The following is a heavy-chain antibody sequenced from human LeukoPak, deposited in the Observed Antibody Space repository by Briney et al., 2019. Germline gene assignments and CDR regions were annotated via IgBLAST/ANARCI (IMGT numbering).Heavy chain of an antibody. CDR2: INHSGST. CDR3: ASTQYYYGSGSYYNWFDP. V-gene: IGHV4-34*01. D-gene: IGHD3-10*01. CDR1: GGSFSGYY. Sequence: SETLSLTCAVYGGSFSGYYWSWIRQPPGKGLEWIGEINHSGSTNYNPSLKSRVTISVDTSKNQFSLKLSSVTAADTAVYYCASTQYYYGSGSYYNWFDPWGQGTLVTVSS. J-gene: IGHJ5*02.